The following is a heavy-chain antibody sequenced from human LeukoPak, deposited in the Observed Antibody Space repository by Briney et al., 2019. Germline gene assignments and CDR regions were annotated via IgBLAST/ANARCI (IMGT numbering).Heavy chain of an antibody. CDR2: IYYSGST. CDR3: ARDDGSSDAFDI. CDR1: GGSISSGDYY. J-gene: IGHJ3*02. D-gene: IGHD3-10*01. Sequence: SETLSLTCTVSGGSISSGDYYWSWIRQPLGKGLEWIGYIYYSGSTYYNPSLKSRVTISVDTSKNQFSLKLSSVTAADTAVYYCARDDGSSDAFDIWGQGTMVTVSS. V-gene: IGHV4-30-4*08.